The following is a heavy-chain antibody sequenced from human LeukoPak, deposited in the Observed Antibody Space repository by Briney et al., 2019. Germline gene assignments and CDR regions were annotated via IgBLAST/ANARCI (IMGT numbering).Heavy chain of an antibody. CDR3: ARMYYDFWSGSGLYYYYGMDV. Sequence: ASVKVSCKASGYTFTSYDINWVRQATGQGLEWMGWMNPNSGNTGYAQKFQGRVTMTRNTSISTAYMELSSLRSEDTAVYYCARMYYDFWSGSGLYYYYGMDVRGQGTTVTVSS. D-gene: IGHD3-3*01. CDR1: GYTFTSYD. J-gene: IGHJ6*02. V-gene: IGHV1-8*01. CDR2: MNPNSGNT.